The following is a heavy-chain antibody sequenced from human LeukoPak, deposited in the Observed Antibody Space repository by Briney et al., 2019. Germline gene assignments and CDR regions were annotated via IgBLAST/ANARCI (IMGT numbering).Heavy chain of an antibody. Sequence: TSETLSLTCTVSGGSISSYYWSWIRQPPGKGLEWIGYVYYTGNTKYNPSLKSRVTMSVDTSKNQFSLKLSSVTAADTAVYYCARALNPLPGTYYFDYWGQGTLVTVSS. J-gene: IGHJ4*02. V-gene: IGHV4-59*12. CDR2: VYYTGNT. CDR3: ARALNPLPGTYYFDY. CDR1: GGSISSYY. D-gene: IGHD2-15*01.